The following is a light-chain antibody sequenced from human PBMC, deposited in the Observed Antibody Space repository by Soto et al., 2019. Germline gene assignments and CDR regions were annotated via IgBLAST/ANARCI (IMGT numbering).Light chain of an antibody. J-gene: IGKJ1*01. V-gene: IGKV3-11*01. Sequence: EIVLTQSPATLSLSPGERATLSCRASQSVNSYLAWYQHKPGQAPRLLIYDASNRATGIPARFSGSGSGTDFTLTISSLEPEDFAVYYCLQRRDWWTFGQGTRVEIK. CDR1: QSVNSY. CDR2: DAS. CDR3: LQRRDWWT.